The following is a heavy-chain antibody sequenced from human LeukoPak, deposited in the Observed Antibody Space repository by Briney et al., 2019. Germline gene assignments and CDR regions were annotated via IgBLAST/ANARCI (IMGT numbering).Heavy chain of an antibody. CDR1: GGSSSGSY. CDR3: ARRHDIVVVPAASSWFDP. J-gene: IGHJ5*02. Sequence: SETLSLTCAVYGGSSSGSYWSWIPHPPEKGLEWIGEINHSGSTTYNPSLKSRVAISVDTSKNQFSLKLSSVTAADTAVYYCARRHDIVVVPAASSWFDPWGQGTLVTVSS. V-gene: IGHV4-34*01. D-gene: IGHD2-2*01. CDR2: INHSGST.